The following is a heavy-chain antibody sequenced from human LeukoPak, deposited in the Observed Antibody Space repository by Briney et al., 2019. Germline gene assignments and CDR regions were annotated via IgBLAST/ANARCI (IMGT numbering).Heavy chain of an antibody. D-gene: IGHD1-14*01. CDR1: GFPFSSYS. Sequence: GGSLRLSCAASGFPFSSYSMIWVRQATGKGLEWVTYISSSSSTIYYADSVKGRFTISRDNAKNSLYLQMNSLRDEDTAVYYCARLAGTTDYFDYWGQGTLVTVSS. CDR3: ARLAGTTDYFDY. CDR2: ISSSSSTI. V-gene: IGHV3-48*02. J-gene: IGHJ4*02.